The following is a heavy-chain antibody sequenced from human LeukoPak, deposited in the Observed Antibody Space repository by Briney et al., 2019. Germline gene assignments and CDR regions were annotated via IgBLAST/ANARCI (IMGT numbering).Heavy chain of an antibody. Sequence: GGSLRLSCAASGFTFSTYGMHWVRQAPGKGLEWVAIIWYDGSDKYYSDSVKGRFTISRDNSRNTLYLQMNSLRAEDTAVYYCARAMWLPSGSFDFWGQGTLVTASS. CDR1: GFTFSTYG. CDR3: ARAMWLPSGSFDF. CDR2: IWYDGSDK. D-gene: IGHD3-10*01. V-gene: IGHV3-33*01. J-gene: IGHJ4*02.